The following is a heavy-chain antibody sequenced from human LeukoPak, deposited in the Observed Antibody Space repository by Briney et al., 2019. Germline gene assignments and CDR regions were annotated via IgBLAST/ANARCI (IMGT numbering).Heavy chain of an antibody. V-gene: IGHV3-48*03. Sequence: GGSLRLSCAASGFTFSSYEMNWVRQAPGKGLEWVSYISSSGSTIYYADSVKGRFTISRDNAKNSLYPQMNSLRAEDTAVYYCARLPYGSGSFWGQGTLVTVSS. J-gene: IGHJ4*02. CDR3: ARLPYGSGSF. D-gene: IGHD3-10*01. CDR1: GFTFSSYE. CDR2: ISSSGSTI.